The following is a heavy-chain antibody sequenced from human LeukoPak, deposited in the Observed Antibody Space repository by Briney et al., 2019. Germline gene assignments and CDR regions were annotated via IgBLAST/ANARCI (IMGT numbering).Heavy chain of an antibody. V-gene: IGHV3-11*01. CDR1: GFTFSDYY. CDR2: ISSSGSTI. J-gene: IGHJ6*03. D-gene: IGHD6-13*01. CDR3: ARGLTSEGSWGGGDYYYYYYMDV. Sequence: PGGSLRLSCAASGFTFSDYYMSWIRQAPGKGLEWVSYISSSGSTIYYADSVKGRFTISRDNAKNSLYLQMNSLRAEDTAVYYCARGLTSEGSWGGGDYYYYYYMDVWGKGTTVTISS.